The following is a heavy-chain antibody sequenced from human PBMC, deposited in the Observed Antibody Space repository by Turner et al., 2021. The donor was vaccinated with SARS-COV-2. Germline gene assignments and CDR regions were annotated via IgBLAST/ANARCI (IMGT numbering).Heavy chain of an antibody. CDR3: ATSRSFDY. CDR2: IDTDGSTT. CDR1: GFTFSSYW. J-gene: IGHJ4*02. Sequence: EVQLVESGGGLVQPGGSLRLSCEASGFTFSSYWMHWVRQAPGQGLMWVSRIDTDGSTTSYADSVKGRFTISRDNAKNTLYLQMNSLRAEDTAVYYCATSRSFDYWGQGTLVTVSS. D-gene: IGHD6-13*01. V-gene: IGHV3-74*01.